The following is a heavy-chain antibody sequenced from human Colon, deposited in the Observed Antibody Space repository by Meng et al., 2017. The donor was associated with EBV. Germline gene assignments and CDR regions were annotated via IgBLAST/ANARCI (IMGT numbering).Heavy chain of an antibody. J-gene: IGHJ4*02. CDR3: ARNYYFDY. V-gene: IGHV4-30-4*01. CDR1: GGSINSGDYY. Sequence: QVRLQVSGPGLVKPSQPLSLTCTVSGGSINSGDYYWSWIRQPPGKGLEWIGYVYYTGSTYYNPSLKSRVTISMDTSKNQFSLRLSSVTAADTAVYYCARNYYFDYWGQGTLVTVSS. CDR2: VYYTGST.